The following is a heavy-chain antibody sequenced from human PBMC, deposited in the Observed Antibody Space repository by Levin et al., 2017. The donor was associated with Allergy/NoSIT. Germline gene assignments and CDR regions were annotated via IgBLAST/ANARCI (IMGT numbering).Heavy chain of an antibody. V-gene: IGHV3-74*01. CDR3: ARAGVVVSPRTWFDP. CDR1: GFTFSSYW. Sequence: PGGSLRLSCAASGFTFSSYWMHWVRQAPGKGLVWVSRIVSDGSSTTYADSVKGRFTISRDNAKNTLYLQMNSLRAEDTAVYYCARAGVVVSPRTWFDPWGQGTLVTVSS. J-gene: IGHJ5*02. CDR2: IVSDGSST. D-gene: IGHD2-2*01.